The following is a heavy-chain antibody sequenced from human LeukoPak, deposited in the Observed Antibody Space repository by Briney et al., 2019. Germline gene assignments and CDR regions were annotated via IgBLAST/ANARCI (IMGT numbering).Heavy chain of an antibody. D-gene: IGHD6-25*01. CDR1: GYTFTDYY. CDR2: INPKSGGT. V-gene: IGHV1-2*02. CDR3: ARSVAAAYFDY. Sequence: ASVKVSCKASGYTFTDYYMHWVRQAPGQGLEWMGWINPKSGGTNYAQQFQGRVTMTGDTSISTAYMELSRLMSDDTAVYYCARSVAAAYFDYWGQGTLVTVSS. J-gene: IGHJ4*02.